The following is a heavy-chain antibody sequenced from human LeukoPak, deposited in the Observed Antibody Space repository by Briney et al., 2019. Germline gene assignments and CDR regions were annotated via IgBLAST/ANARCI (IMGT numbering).Heavy chain of an antibody. J-gene: IGHJ6*03. CDR3: ARVEYSYRPPYYYFYYMDV. D-gene: IGHD3-16*02. Sequence: GGSLRPSCAASGFSVSNNYMTWVRQAPGKGLEWVSVVYSGGNTYYADFVKGRFTISRDNSKNTLYLQMNSLTVEDTAVYYCARVEYSYRPPYYYFYYMDVWGKGTTVTVSS. CDR1: GFSVSNNY. V-gene: IGHV3-53*01. CDR2: VYSGGNT.